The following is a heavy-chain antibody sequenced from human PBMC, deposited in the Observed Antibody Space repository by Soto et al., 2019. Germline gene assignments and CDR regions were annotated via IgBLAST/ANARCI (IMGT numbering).Heavy chain of an antibody. Sequence: QVHLVQSGAEVKKPGASVKASCKASRDTLTGNYMHWVRQAPGQGLERMGWINPNSGGPNYAQKFQGRVTMTRDTSISTVYMELSRLRSDGTAVYSCARARIPDAFDIWGQGAMVTVSS. V-gene: IGHV1-2*02. CDR3: ARARIPDAFDI. J-gene: IGHJ3*02. CDR2: INPNSGGP. CDR1: RDTLTGNY.